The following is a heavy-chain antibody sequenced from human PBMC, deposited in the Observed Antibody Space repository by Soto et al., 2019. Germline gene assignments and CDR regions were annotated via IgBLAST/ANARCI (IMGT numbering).Heavy chain of an antibody. CDR1: GYQFTSYW. Sequence: GESPKISCECSGYQFTSYWIAWVRQMPGKGLEWMGAIYPSDSDTRYSPSFQGQVTISVDKSISTAYLQWRSLKASDTAMYYCARSISYNYYYYYGLDVWGQGTTVTVSS. V-gene: IGHV5-51*01. CDR3: ARSISYNYYYYYGLDV. CDR2: IYPSDSDT. J-gene: IGHJ6*02. D-gene: IGHD2-2*01.